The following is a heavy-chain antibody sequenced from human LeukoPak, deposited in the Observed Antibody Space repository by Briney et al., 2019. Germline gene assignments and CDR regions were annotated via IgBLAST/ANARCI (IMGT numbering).Heavy chain of an antibody. CDR2: IYTSGST. CDR1: GGSISSGSYY. CDR3: ARAGYSSGWYGGYYFDY. D-gene: IGHD6-19*01. V-gene: IGHV4-61*02. Sequence: SQTLSLTCTVSGGSISSGSYYWSWLRQPAGKGLEWIGRIYTSGSTNYNPSLKSRVTISVDTSKNQFSLKLSSVTAADTAVYYCARAGYSSGWYGGYYFDYWGQGTLVTVSS. J-gene: IGHJ4*02.